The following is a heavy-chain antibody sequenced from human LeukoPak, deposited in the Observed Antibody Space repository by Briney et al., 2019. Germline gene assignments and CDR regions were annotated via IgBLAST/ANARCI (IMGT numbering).Heavy chain of an antibody. CDR2: INHSGST. J-gene: IGHJ4*02. Sequence: PSETLSLTCTVSGAYISVNNYYWSWIRQPPGTGLEWIGEINHSGSTNYNPSLKSRVTISVDTSKNQFSLKLSSVTAADTAVYYCARRSIAAAGTGRVFDYWGQGTLVTVSS. V-gene: IGHV4-39*07. CDR1: GAYISVNNYY. D-gene: IGHD6-13*01. CDR3: ARRSIAAAGTGRVFDY.